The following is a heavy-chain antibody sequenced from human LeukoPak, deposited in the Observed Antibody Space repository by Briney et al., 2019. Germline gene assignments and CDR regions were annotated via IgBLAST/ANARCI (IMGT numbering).Heavy chain of an antibody. D-gene: IGHD1-26*01. CDR3: AKAGRWWELPLDY. CDR1: GFMFNSYV. Sequence: PGGSLRLSCAASGFMFNSYVMSWVRQAPGKGLEWVSAINGGGGNTYYADSVKGRFTISRDNSKNMVYLQMNGLRAEDTAVYYCAKAGRWWELPLDYWGQGTLVTVSS. CDR2: INGGGGNT. J-gene: IGHJ4*02. V-gene: IGHV3-23*01.